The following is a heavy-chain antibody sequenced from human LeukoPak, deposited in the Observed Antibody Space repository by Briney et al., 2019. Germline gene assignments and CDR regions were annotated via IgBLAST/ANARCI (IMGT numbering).Heavy chain of an antibody. CDR3: ARGGHDCSSTSCYPYY. V-gene: IGHV3-20*04. Sequence: GGSLRLSCAASGFTFDDYGMSWVRQAPGKGLEWVSGINWNGGSTVYADSVKGRFTISRDNAKNSLYLQMNSLRAEDTALYYCARGGHDCSSTSCYPYYWGQGTLVTVSS. J-gene: IGHJ4*02. CDR2: INWNGGST. D-gene: IGHD2-2*01. CDR1: GFTFDDYG.